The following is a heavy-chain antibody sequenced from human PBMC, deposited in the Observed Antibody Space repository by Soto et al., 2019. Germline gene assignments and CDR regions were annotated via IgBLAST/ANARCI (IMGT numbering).Heavy chain of an antibody. CDR3: ARKRRNNWFDP. J-gene: IGHJ5*02. Sequence: GGSLRLSCAASGFTFSHYYMSWIRQSPGKGLEWVSYISSSSSYTNYADSVKGRFTISRDNAKNSLYLQMNSLRAEDTAVYYCARKRRNNWFDPWGQGTRVTVSS. CDR1: GFTFSHYY. V-gene: IGHV3-11*06. D-gene: IGHD1-1*01. CDR2: ISSSSSYT.